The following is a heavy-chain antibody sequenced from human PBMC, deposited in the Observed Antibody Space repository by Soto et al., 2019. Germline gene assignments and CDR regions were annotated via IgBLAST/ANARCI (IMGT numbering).Heavy chain of an antibody. Sequence: SGPTLVNPTQTLTLTCTFSWFSLSTSGVGVGWMRQPPGKSVEWLAVIYWDDDDRYSRALNSRLAITKYSCKSQVGVTMTNIDPVXXAXYYCAHRHDSRGGWFDPWGQGTMVTVSS. D-gene: IGHD3-22*01. V-gene: IGHV2-5*02. J-gene: IGHJ5*02. CDR2: IYWDDDD. CDR3: AHRHDSRGGWFDP. CDR1: WFSLSTSGVG.